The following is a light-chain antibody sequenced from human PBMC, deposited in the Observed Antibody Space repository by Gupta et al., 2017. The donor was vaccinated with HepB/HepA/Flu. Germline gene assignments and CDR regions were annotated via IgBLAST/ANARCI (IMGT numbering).Light chain of an antibody. V-gene: IGKV3-11*01. CDR3: QQRSNWRWT. CDR2: DAS. CDR1: QSVSNF. Sequence: EIVLTQSPATLSLSPGERATLSCRASQSVSNFLAWYQQKPGQAPRLLIYDASNRATGIPARFSGIGSGTDFTLTISSLEPEDFAVYYCQQRSNWRWTFGQGTKVEIK. J-gene: IGKJ1*01.